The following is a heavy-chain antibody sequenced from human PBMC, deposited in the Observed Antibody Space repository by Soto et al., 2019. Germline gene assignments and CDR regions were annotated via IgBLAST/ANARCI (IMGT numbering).Heavy chain of an antibody. Sequence: SETLSLTCTVSGGSISSYYWSWIRQPPGKGLEWIGYIYYSGSTNYNPSLKSRVTISVDTSKNQFSLKLSSVTAADTAVYYCARAYYDFWSGYQSNHNWFDPWGQGTLVTVSS. J-gene: IGHJ5*02. V-gene: IGHV4-59*01. CDR3: ARAYYDFWSGYQSNHNWFDP. D-gene: IGHD3-3*01. CDR1: GGSISSYY. CDR2: IYYSGST.